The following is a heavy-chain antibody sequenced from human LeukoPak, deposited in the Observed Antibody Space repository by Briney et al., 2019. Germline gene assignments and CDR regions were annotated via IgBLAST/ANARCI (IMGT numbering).Heavy chain of an antibody. CDR2: ISGSGDST. D-gene: IGHD2-15*01. CDR3: AKDEDIVVVVAAFY. CDR1: GFTFSSYA. Sequence: PGGSLRLSCAASGFTFSSYAMSWVRQAPGKGLEWVSAISGSGDSTYYADSVKGRFTISRDNSKNTLYLQMNSLRAEDTAVYYCAKDEDIVVVVAAFYWGQGTLVTVSS. V-gene: IGHV3-23*01. J-gene: IGHJ4*02.